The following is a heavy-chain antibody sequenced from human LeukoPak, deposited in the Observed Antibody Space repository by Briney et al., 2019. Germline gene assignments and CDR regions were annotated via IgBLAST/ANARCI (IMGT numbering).Heavy chain of an antibody. Sequence: ASVKVSCKTSGYTFTGYYMHWVRQAPGQGLEWMGYIYPNSGAKNYAQKFQGRVTMTRDTSISTAYMELSGLGSDDTAVYYCGTLLSNGPFDYWGQGSLVAVSS. CDR3: GTLLSNGPFDY. J-gene: IGHJ4*02. V-gene: IGHV1-2*02. CDR2: IYPNSGAK. CDR1: GYTFTGYY.